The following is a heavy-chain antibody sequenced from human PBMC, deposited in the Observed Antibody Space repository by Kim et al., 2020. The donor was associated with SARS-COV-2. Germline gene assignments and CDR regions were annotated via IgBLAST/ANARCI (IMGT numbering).Heavy chain of an antibody. CDR2: INDSGST. CDR3: AREVPGY. CDR1: GGSFSGYQ. V-gene: IGHV4-34*01. J-gene: IGHJ4*02. Sequence: SETLSLTCAVYGGSFSGYQWSWIRQSPGKGLEWIGQINDSGSTNYNPSLKSRVTISVDTSKNQFSLKLTSVTAADTAVYYCAREVPGYWGQGTLVTVSS.